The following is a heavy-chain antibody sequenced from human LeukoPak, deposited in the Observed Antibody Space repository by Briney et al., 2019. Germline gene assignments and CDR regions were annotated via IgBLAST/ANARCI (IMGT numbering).Heavy chain of an antibody. V-gene: IGHV1-69*02. CDR1: GGTFSSYT. J-gene: IGHJ5*02. CDR2: FIPILGIA. Sequence: GASVKVSFKASGGTFSSYTISWVRQAPGQGLEWMGRFIPILGIANYAQKFQGRVTITADKSTSTAYMELSSLRSEDTAVYYCTQTSDYYDSSGYSSWGQGTLVTVSS. CDR3: TQTSDYYDSSGYSS. D-gene: IGHD3-22*01.